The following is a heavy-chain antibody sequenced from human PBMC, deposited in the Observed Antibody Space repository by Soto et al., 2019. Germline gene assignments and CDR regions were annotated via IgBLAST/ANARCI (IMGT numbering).Heavy chain of an antibody. Sequence: ESGGGLVQPGGSLRLSCEASGFTFSSYDMNWVRQAPGKGLEWVSYISGSGRTIYYADSVKGRFTISRDSAKKSLFLQMNSLRVEDTALYYCARGDDSSGYYYAFDYWGQGTLVTVSS. CDR2: ISGSGRTI. CDR3: ARGDDSSGYYYAFDY. V-gene: IGHV3-48*03. J-gene: IGHJ4*02. CDR1: GFTFSSYD. D-gene: IGHD3-22*01.